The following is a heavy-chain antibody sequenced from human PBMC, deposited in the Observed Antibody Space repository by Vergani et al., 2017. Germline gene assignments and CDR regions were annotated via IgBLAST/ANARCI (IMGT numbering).Heavy chain of an antibody. CDR3: ARDKGNFDY. CDR2: IKQDGSEK. V-gene: IGHV3-7*01. D-gene: IGHD2/OR15-2a*01. Sequence: EVQLVESGGGLVQPGGSLRLSCAASGFTFRSYWMSWVRQAPGKGLEWVANIKQDGSEKYYVDSVKGRFTISRDNAKNSLYLQMNSLRAEDTAVYYCARDKGNFDYWGQGTLVTVSS. CDR1: GFTFRSYW. J-gene: IGHJ4*02.